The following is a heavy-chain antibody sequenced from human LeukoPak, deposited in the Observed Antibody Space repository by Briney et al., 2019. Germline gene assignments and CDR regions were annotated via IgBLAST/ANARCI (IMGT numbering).Heavy chain of an antibody. V-gene: IGHV3-30*02. D-gene: IGHD3-10*01. CDR3: AKAGFGPINNWFDP. J-gene: IGHJ5*02. Sequence: DSVKGRFTISRDDSKNTLYLQMNSLSADDAAVYYCAKAGFGPINNWFDPWGQGTLVTVSS.